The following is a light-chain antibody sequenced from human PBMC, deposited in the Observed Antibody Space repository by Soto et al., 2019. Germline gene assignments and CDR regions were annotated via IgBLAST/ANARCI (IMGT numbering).Light chain of an antibody. CDR2: DAS. CDR1: QSVSSH. CDR3: QQRGKWTT. Sequence: EIAFTQSPATLSFSQGSRSTLACRASQSVSSHLAWYQQRPGQAPRLLIYDASNRATGIPARFSGSGSGTDFTLTISRLETEDFAVYSCQQRGKWTTFGQGTRLE. V-gene: IGKV3-11*01. J-gene: IGKJ5*01.